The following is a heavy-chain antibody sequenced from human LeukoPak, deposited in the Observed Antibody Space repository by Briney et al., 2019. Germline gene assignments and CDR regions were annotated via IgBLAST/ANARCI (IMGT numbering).Heavy chain of an antibody. CDR2: IFYIGST. V-gene: IGHV4-59*08. Sequence: PSETLSLTCTVSGYSISSGYYWGWIRQSPGEGLEWIGYIFYIGSTNYNPSLKSRVTISVDTSKNQFSLKLSSVTAADTAVYYCARHPSVAGTKGGFDHWGQGTLVTVSS. CDR3: ARHPSVAGTKGGFDH. J-gene: IGHJ4*02. CDR1: GYSISSGYY. D-gene: IGHD6-19*01.